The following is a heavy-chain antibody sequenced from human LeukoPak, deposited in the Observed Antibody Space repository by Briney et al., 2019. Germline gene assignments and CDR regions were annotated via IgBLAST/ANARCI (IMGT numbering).Heavy chain of an antibody. CDR2: ISSSSSYI. CDR3: ARDLRSYYYDSSGYSDY. J-gene: IGHJ4*02. Sequence: PGGSLRLSCAASGFTFSSYSMNWVRQAPAKGLEWVSSISSSSSYIYYADSVKGRFTISRDNAKNSLYLQMNSLRAEDTAVYYCARDLRSYYYDSSGYSDYWRQGTLVTVSS. D-gene: IGHD3-22*01. V-gene: IGHV3-21*01. CDR1: GFTFSSYS.